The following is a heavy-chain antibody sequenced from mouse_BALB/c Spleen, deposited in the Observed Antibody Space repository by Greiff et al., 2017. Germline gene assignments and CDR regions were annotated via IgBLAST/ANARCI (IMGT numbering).Heavy chain of an antibody. J-gene: IGHJ4*01. CDR2: IWSGGST. CDR1: GFSLTSYG. Sequence: VQLVESGPGLVQPSQSLSITCTVSGFSLTSYGVHWVRQSPGKGLEWLGVIWSGGSTDYNAAFISRLSISKDNSKSQVFFKMNSLQANDTAIYYCARISTVVASYYAMDYWGQGTSVTVSS. D-gene: IGHD1-1*01. V-gene: IGHV2-2*02. CDR3: ARISTVVASYYAMDY.